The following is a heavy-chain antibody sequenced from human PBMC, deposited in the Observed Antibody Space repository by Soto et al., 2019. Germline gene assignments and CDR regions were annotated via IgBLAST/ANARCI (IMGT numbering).Heavy chain of an antibody. J-gene: IGHJ4*02. Sequence: QITLKESGPPLVKPTQTLTLTCTFSGFSLSTSGVGVGWIRQPPGKALEWLALIYWDDDKRYSPSLKSRLTITKATSKNRVVLTMTTMDPVDTATYYGARDSSGYLGFDYWGQGTLVTVSS. CDR1: GFSLSTSGVG. D-gene: IGHD3-22*01. CDR3: ARDSSGYLGFDY. V-gene: IGHV2-5*02. CDR2: IYWDDDK.